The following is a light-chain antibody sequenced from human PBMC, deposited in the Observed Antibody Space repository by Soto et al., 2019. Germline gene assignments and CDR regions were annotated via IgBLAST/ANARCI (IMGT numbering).Light chain of an antibody. Sequence: DVVVTQSPLSLPVTLGQPASISCRSSQSLVYTNGNTYLAWFQQRPGQSPRRLIYKGSIRDSGVPDRFSGSGSGSEFTLTISRVEAEDVGVYYCMQGTHWPRTFGQGTKVEIK. CDR3: MQGTHWPRT. J-gene: IGKJ1*01. V-gene: IGKV2-30*01. CDR1: QSLVYTNGNTY. CDR2: KGS.